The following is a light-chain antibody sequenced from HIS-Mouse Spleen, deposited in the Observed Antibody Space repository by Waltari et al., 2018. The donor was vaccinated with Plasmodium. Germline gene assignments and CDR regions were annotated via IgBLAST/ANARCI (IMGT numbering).Light chain of an antibody. CDR2: AAS. CDR3: QQLNSYPLT. Sequence: IQLTQSPSFLSASVGDRVTITCRASQGISSYLACYQQKPGKAPTLLIYAASTLPSGVPSSFSGSGSATEFTLTISSLQPEDFATYYCQQLNSYPLTFGGGTKVEIK. J-gene: IGKJ4*01. CDR1: QGISSY. V-gene: IGKV1-9*01.